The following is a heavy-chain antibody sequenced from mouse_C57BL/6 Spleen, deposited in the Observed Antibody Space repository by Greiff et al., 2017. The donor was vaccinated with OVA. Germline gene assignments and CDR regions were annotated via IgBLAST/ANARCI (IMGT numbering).Heavy chain of an antibody. Sequence: EVKVVESGEGLVKPGGSLKLSCAASGFTFSSYAMSWVRQTPEKRLEWVAYISSGGDYIYYADTVKGRFTIYRDNARNTLYLQMSSLKSEDTAMYYCTSLSTMITTRYFDVWGTGTTVTVSS. J-gene: IGHJ1*03. CDR3: TSLSTMITTRYFDV. CDR1: GFTFSSYA. CDR2: ISSGGDYI. V-gene: IGHV5-9-1*02. D-gene: IGHD2-4*01.